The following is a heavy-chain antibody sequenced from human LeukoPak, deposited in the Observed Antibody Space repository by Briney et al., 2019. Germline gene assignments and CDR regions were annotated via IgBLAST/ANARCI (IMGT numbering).Heavy chain of an antibody. CDR3: ARHTYYYDNSGSRGPGYFDY. V-gene: IGHV3-7*03. Sequence: GGSLRLSCAASGFTFSSYGMHWVRQAPGKGLEWVANIKQDESEKYYVDSVKGRFTISRDNAKNSLYLQMNSLRAEDTAVYHCARHTYYYDNSGSRGPGYFDYWGQGTLVTVSS. D-gene: IGHD3-22*01. J-gene: IGHJ4*02. CDR1: GFTFSSYG. CDR2: IKQDESEK.